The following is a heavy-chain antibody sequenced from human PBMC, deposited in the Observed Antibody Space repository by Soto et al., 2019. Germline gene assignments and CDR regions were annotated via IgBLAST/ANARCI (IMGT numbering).Heavy chain of an antibody. CDR1: GFRFRSYG. D-gene: IGHD3-10*01. J-gene: IGHJ4*02. CDR2: ISAYNGNT. Sequence: ASVKVSCKASGFRFRSYGFSWVRQAPGQGLEWMGWISAYNGNTDYGHKVQGRVTMTTDTATSTANMELRNLRSDDTAVYFCARMGQGIISEVVRSNFFDSWGQGTPVPVYS. CDR3: ARMGQGIISEVVRSNFFDS. V-gene: IGHV1-18*04.